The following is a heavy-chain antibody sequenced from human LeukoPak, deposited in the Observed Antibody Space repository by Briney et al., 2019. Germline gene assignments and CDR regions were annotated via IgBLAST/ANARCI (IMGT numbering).Heavy chain of an antibody. J-gene: IGHJ3*02. CDR1: GFTVSSNY. CDR3: AREIYCSASSCTGGVFDI. D-gene: IGHD2-15*01. Sequence: GGSLRLSCAASGFTVSSNYMSWVRQAPGKGLEWVSVIYSGGSTYYADSVKGRFTISRDNSKNTLYLQMNSLRVEDTAVYYCAREIYCSASSCTGGVFDIWGQGTMVTVSP. CDR2: IYSGGST. V-gene: IGHV3-53*01.